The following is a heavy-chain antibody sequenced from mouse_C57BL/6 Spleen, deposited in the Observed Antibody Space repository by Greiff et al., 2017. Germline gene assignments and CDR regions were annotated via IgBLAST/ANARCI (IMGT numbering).Heavy chain of an antibody. V-gene: IGHV2-2*01. Sequence: QVQLKQSGPGLVQPSQSLSITCKASGFALTSYGVHWVRQSPGTGLEWLGVIWSGGSTDYNAAFISSLSISKENSKTQVFYKMNRLQADDASIYYCGRIGRSHYYAMDYWGQGTSVTVSS. CDR3: GRIGRSHYYAMDY. CDR1: GFALTSYG. D-gene: IGHD1-1*01. J-gene: IGHJ4*01. CDR2: IWSGGST.